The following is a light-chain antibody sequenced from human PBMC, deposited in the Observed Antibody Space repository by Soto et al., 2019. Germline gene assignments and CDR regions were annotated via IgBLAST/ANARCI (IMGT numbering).Light chain of an antibody. CDR1: SSNIGAGYD. J-gene: IGLJ1*01. CDR3: QAWDTSTAV. CDR2: NDN. V-gene: IGLV1-40*01. Sequence: QSVLTQPPSVSGAPGQRVTISCTGSSSNIGAGYDVHWYQQLPGTAPKLLLYNDNNRPSGVPDRISGSKSGTSASLAITGLQAEDEADYYCQAWDTSTAVFGTGTKVTVL.